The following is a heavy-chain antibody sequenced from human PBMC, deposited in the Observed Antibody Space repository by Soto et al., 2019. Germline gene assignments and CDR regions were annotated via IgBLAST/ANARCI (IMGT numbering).Heavy chain of an antibody. D-gene: IGHD6-13*01. CDR2: IIPILGIA. V-gene: IGHV1-69*08. CDR3: ARDQAAAVDYYYGMDV. CDR1: GGTFSSYT. Sequence: QVQLVQSGAEVKKPGSSVKVSCKASGGTFSSYTISWVRQAPGQGLEWMGRIIPILGIANYAQKFQGRVTITXXKXTXXAYMGLSSLRSEDTAVYYCARDQAAAVDYYYGMDVWGQGTTVTVSS. J-gene: IGHJ6*02.